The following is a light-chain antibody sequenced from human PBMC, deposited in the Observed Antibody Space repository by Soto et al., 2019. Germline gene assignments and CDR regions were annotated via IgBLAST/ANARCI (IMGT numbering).Light chain of an antibody. J-gene: IGKJ4*01. CDR1: QGISNW. V-gene: IGKV1-12*01. Sequence: DIQMTQSPSSVSASVGDRVSITCRASQGISNWLAWYQKKPGRAPKLLIYTGSSLQSGVPSRFSGTGSGTAFTLTISSLQPEDVATYYCQQANSFPLTFGGGTKVEIK. CDR3: QQANSFPLT. CDR2: TGS.